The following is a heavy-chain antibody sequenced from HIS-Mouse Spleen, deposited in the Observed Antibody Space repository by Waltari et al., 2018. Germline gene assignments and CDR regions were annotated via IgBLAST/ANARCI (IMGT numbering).Heavy chain of an antibody. CDR1: GGTFSSYA. V-gene: IGHV1-69*04. D-gene: IGHD6-19*01. CDR2: IIPILGIA. Sequence: QVQLVQSGAEVKKPGSSVKVSCKASGGTFSSYAISWVRQAPGQGLEWMGRIIPILGIANYAQKFQGRVTITADKSTSTAYMELSSLRSEDTAVYYCARSGSSGWSFFDYWGQGTLVTVSS. CDR3: ARSGSSGWSFFDY. J-gene: IGHJ4*02.